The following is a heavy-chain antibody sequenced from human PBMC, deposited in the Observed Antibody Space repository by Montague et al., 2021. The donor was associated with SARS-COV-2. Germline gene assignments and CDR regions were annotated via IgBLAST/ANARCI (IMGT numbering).Heavy chain of an antibody. J-gene: IGHJ4*02. CDR2: ISSSSSYI. CDR1: GFTFSSYR. Sequence: SLRLSCAASGFTFSSYRMNWVRQAPGKGLELVSSISSSSSYIYYADSVKGRFTISRDNAKNSLYLQMNSLRAEDTAVYYCARDAHYDILTGYFGYWGQGTLVTVSS. CDR3: ARDAHYDILTGYFGY. V-gene: IGHV3-21*01. D-gene: IGHD3-9*01.